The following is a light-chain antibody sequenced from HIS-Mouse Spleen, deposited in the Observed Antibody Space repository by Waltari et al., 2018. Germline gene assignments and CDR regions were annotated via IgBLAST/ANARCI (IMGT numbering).Light chain of an antibody. V-gene: IGLV2-14*02. CDR3: SSYTSSSTYV. Sequence: QSALTQPASASGSPGQSITISCTGTSRDVGSYNLVPWYQQPPGKAPQLMIYEGSKRPSGVSNRFSGSKSGNTASLTISGLQAEDEADYYCSSYTSSSTYVFGTGTKVTVL. CDR1: SRDVGSYNL. CDR2: EGS. J-gene: IGLJ1*01.